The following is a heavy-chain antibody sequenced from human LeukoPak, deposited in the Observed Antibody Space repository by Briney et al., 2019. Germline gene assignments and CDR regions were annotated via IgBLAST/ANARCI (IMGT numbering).Heavy chain of an antibody. CDR1: GFTFSTYS. J-gene: IGHJ1*01. CDR2: ISSSSSTI. Sequence: GGSLRLSCAVSGFTFSTYSMNWVRQAPGKGLEWVSYISSSSSTIYYADSVKGRFTISRDNAKNSLYLQMNSLRDEDTAVYYCAKDSDYYHSSGYYYAYFQHWGQGTLVTVSS. V-gene: IGHV3-48*02. CDR3: AKDSDYYHSSGYYYAYFQH. D-gene: IGHD3-22*01.